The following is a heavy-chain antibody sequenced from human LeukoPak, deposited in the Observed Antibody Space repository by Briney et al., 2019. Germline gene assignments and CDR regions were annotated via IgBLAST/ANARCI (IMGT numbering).Heavy chain of an antibody. CDR1: GFTVSSNY. CDR2: IYSGGTT. J-gene: IGHJ3*02. V-gene: IGHV3-53*01. D-gene: IGHD3-22*01. Sequence: GGSLRLSCAASGFTVSSNYMNWVRQAPGKGLEWVSVIYSGGTTYYADSVKGRFTISRDNSKNTLYLQMNSLRAEDTAVYYCAKDRGITMIVGDAFDIWGQGTMVTVSS. CDR3: AKDRGITMIVGDAFDI.